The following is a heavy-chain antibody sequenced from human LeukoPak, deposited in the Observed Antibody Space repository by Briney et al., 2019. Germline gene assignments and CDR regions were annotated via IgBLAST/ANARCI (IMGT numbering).Heavy chain of an antibody. V-gene: IGHV3-23*01. CDR3: AKDYPGGIVVVPAATLPFDY. CDR1: GFTFSSYA. D-gene: IGHD2-2*01. Sequence: GGSLRLSCAASGFTFSSYAMSWVRQAPGKGLEWVSAISGSGGSTYYADSVKGRFTISRDNSKNTLYLQMNSLRAEDTAVYYCAKDYPGGIVVVPAATLPFDYWGQGTLSPSPQ. J-gene: IGHJ4*02. CDR2: ISGSGGST.